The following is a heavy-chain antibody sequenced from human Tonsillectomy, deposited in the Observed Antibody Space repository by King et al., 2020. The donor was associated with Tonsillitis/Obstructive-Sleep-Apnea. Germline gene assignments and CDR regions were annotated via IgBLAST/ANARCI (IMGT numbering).Heavy chain of an antibody. D-gene: IGHD2-2*01. Sequence: VQLVESGGGLVKPGGSLRLSCAASGFTFSSYSMNWVRQAPGKGLEWVSSISSSSSYIYYADSVKGRFTISRDNAKNSLYLQMNSLRAEDTAVYYCARGGSSTSCFPVDVYWGQGTLVTVSS. CDR2: ISSSSSYI. V-gene: IGHV3-21*01. J-gene: IGHJ4*02. CDR1: GFTFSSYS. CDR3: ARGGSSTSCFPVDVY.